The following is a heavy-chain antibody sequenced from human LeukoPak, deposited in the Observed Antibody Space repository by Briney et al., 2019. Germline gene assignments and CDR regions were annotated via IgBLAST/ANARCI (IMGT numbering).Heavy chain of an antibody. CDR3: ARGIDY. Sequence: GSLRLSCAASGFTFSNYWMSWVRQAPGKGLEWVANIKQDGSEKYYVDSVKGRFTISRDTSKNMVFLQMNSLRVEDTAVYYCARGIDYWGRGTLVTVSS. J-gene: IGHJ4*02. CDR1: GFTFSNYW. CDR2: IKQDGSEK. V-gene: IGHV3-7*03.